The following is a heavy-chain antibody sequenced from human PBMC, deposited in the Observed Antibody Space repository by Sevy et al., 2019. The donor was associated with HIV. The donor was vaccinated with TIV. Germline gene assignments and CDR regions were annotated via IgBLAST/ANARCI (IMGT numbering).Heavy chain of an antibody. Sequence: GGSLKISCAASGFTFSSYSMNWVRQAPGKGLEWVSSISSSSSYIYYADSVKGRFTISRDNAKNSLYLQMNSLRAEDTAVYYCARDQAHGAGDPYCFDYWGQGTLVTVSS. J-gene: IGHJ4*02. CDR3: ARDQAHGAGDPYCFDY. CDR1: GFTFSSYS. D-gene: IGHD4-17*01. CDR2: ISSSSSYI. V-gene: IGHV3-21*01.